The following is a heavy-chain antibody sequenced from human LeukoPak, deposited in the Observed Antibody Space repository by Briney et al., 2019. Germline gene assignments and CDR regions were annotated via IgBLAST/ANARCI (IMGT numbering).Heavy chain of an antibody. Sequence: GGSLRLSCAASGFTFSSYAMSWVRQAPGKGLEWVSAISGSGGSTYYADSEKGRFTISRDNSKNTLYLQMNSLRAEDTAVYYCARTARDYDILTGEFDYWGQGTLVTVSS. J-gene: IGHJ4*02. V-gene: IGHV3-23*01. CDR2: ISGSGGST. D-gene: IGHD3-9*01. CDR3: ARTARDYDILTGEFDY. CDR1: GFTFSSYA.